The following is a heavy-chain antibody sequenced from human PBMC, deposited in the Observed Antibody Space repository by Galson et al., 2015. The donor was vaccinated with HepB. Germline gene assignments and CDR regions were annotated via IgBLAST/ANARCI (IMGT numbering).Heavy chain of an antibody. J-gene: IGHJ6*02. D-gene: IGHD4-23*01. CDR2: ISYDGSNK. Sequence: SLRLSCAASGFTFSSYAMHWVRQAPGKGLEWVAVISYDGSNKYYADSVKGRFTISRDNSKNTLYLQMNSLRAEDTAVYYCARGDYGGNSGGDYYGMDVWGQGPTVTVSS. CDR3: ARGDYGGNSGGDYYGMDV. V-gene: IGHV3-30-3*01. CDR1: GFTFSSYA.